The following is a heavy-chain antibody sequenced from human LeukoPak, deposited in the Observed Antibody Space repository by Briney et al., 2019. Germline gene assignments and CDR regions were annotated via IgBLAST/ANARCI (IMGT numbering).Heavy chain of an antibody. J-gene: IGHJ6*02. CDR2: ITGSGDST. CDR3: ARDLSSSWYVYYYYGMDV. V-gene: IGHV3-23*01. CDR1: GFTFSSYA. D-gene: IGHD6-13*01. Sequence: GGSLRLSCAPSGFTFSSYAMNWVRQAPGKGLEWVSVITGSGDSTYYADSVKGRFTISRDNSKNTLYLQMNSLRAEDTAVYYCARDLSSSWYVYYYYGMDVWGQGTTVTVSS.